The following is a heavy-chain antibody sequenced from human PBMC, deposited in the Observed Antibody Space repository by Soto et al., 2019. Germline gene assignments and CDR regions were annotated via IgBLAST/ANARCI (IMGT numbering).Heavy chain of an antibody. CDR2: ISGSGGST. D-gene: IGHD3-10*01. CDR1: GFTFSSYA. J-gene: IGHJ3*02. Sequence: GSLRLSCAASGFTFSSYAMSWVRQAPGKGLEWVLAISGSGGSTYYADSVKGRFTISRDNSKNTLYLQMNSLRAEDTAVYYCAKGRPGLLWFGEFNDAFDIWGQGTMVTVSS. CDR3: AKGRPGLLWFGEFNDAFDI. V-gene: IGHV3-23*01.